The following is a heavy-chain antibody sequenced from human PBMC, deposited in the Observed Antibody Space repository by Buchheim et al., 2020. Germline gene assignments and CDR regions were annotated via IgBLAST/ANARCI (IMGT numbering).Heavy chain of an antibody. Sequence: EVQLVESGGGLVQPGGSLRLSCAASGFTFSTYWMHWVRQGPGKGLVWVSRVSTDGSSTNYADSVQGRFTISRDNAHNTLYLQMNSLRAEDTAVYYCARGRNYAMDVWGQGTT. V-gene: IGHV3-74*01. CDR2: VSTDGSST. CDR3: ARGRNYAMDV. CDR1: GFTFSTYW. J-gene: IGHJ6*02.